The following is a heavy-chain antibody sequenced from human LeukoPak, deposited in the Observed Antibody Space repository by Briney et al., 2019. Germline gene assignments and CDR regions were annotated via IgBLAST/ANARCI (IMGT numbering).Heavy chain of an antibody. CDR2: IYDSGRT. CDR1: GFTVGNNH. CDR3: IGHGGYSF. J-gene: IGHJ4*02. Sequence: GGSLRLSCLASGFTVGNNHMRWVRQAPGKGLEWVSIIYDSGRTNYADSVKGRFTISRDNSKNTLYLQMNSLRADDTALYYCIGHGGYSFWGQGTLVTVSS. D-gene: IGHD4-23*01. V-gene: IGHV3-66*01.